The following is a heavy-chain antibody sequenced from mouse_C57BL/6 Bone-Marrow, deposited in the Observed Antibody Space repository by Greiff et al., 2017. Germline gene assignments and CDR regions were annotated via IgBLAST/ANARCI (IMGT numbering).Heavy chain of an antibody. V-gene: IGHV5-12*01. J-gene: IGHJ1*03. Sequence: EVQGVESGGGLVQPGGSLKLSCAASGFTFSDYYMYWVRQTPEKRLEWVADISNGGGSTYYPDTVKGRFTISRDNAKNTLYLQMSRLKSEDTAMYYCARLGGLPPHWYFDVWGTGTTVTVSS. CDR2: ISNGGGST. D-gene: IGHD2-2*01. CDR3: ARLGGLPPHWYFDV. CDR1: GFTFSDYY.